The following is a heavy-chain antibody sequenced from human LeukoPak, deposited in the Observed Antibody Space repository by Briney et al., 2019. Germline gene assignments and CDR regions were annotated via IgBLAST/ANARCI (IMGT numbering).Heavy chain of an antibody. CDR1: GGTFSSYA. J-gene: IGHJ4*02. Sequence: GASVKVSCKASGGTFSSYAISWARQAPGQGLEWMGRIIPILGIANYAQKFQGRVTITADKSTSTAYMELSSLRSEDTAVYYCARGYEYYYDSSGYYFDYWGQGTLVTVSS. V-gene: IGHV1-69*04. D-gene: IGHD3-22*01. CDR2: IIPILGIA. CDR3: ARGYEYYYDSSGYYFDY.